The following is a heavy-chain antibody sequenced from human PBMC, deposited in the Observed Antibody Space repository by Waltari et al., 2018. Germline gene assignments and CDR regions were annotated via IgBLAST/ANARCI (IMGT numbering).Heavy chain of an antibody. CDR1: GFTFRSYW. D-gene: IGHD4-17*01. CDR3: ASYMTTVPRRAFDI. CDR2: INSGGSGT. Sequence: EVQLVESGGGLVQPGGSLRLSCAASGFTFRSYWMHWVRQAPGKGLVWVSRINSGGSGTSYADSVKGRFTISRDNAKNTLYLQMNSLRAEDTAVYYCASYMTTVPRRAFDIWGQGTMVTVSS. J-gene: IGHJ3*02. V-gene: IGHV3-74*01.